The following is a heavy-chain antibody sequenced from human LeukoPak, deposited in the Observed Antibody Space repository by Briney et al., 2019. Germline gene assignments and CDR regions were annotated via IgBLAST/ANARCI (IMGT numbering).Heavy chain of an antibody. CDR3: AKAVGGTFDY. Sequence: QPGGSLRLSCAASGFTFSSNAMNWVRQAPGKGLEWVSVISGSGDSTCYTDSVKGRFTISRDNSKNTLFLQMNSLRPEDTALYYCAKAVGGTFDYWGQGTLVTVSS. J-gene: IGHJ4*02. V-gene: IGHV3-23*01. D-gene: IGHD1-26*01. CDR2: ISGSGDST. CDR1: GFTFSSNA.